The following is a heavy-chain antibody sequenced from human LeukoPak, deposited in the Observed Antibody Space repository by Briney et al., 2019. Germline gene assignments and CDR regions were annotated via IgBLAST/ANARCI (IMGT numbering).Heavy chain of an antibody. Sequence: SQTLSLTCTVSGGSISGSAYYWTWIRHLPGKGLEWIGYIHYTGSSYYIPSLQSRVSMSVDMSKNQFSLNLTSVTAADTAVYYCARQEVAVIGCFDSWGQGTLVSVSS. D-gene: IGHD3-16*02. V-gene: IGHV4-31*03. CDR2: IHYTGSS. CDR3: ARQEVAVIGCFDS. J-gene: IGHJ4*02. CDR1: GGSISGSAYY.